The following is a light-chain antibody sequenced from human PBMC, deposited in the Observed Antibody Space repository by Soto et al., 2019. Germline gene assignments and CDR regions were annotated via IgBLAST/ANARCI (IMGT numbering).Light chain of an antibody. CDR2: DVN. V-gene: IGLV2-14*01. CDR3: SSYKSSSTLPYV. J-gene: IGLJ1*01. CDR1: SSDVGGYNL. Sequence: QSALTQPASVSGSPGQSITISCTGTSSDVGGYNLVSWYQQYPDKAPKLMICDVNTRPSGVSNRFSGSKSGNTATLTISGLQAEDEADYYCSSYKSSSTLPYVFGTGTKLTV.